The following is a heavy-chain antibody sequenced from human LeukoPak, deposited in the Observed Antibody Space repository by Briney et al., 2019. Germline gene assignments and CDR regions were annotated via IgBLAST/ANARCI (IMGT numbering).Heavy chain of an antibody. D-gene: IGHD3-9*01. J-gene: IGHJ3*02. V-gene: IGHV4-38-2*02. CDR2: IYHSGST. CDR3: ARDYDILTGDDAFDI. Sequence: SETLSLTCTVSGYSISSGYYWGGIRQPPGKGLEWIGSIYHSGSTYYNPSLKSRVTISVDTSKNQFSLKLSSVTAADTAVYYCARDYDILTGDDAFDIWGQGTMVTVSS. CDR1: GYSISSGYY.